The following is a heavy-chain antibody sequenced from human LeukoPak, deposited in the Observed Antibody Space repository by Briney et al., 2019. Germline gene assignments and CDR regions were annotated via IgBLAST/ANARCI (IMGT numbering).Heavy chain of an antibody. V-gene: IGHV3-21*01. CDR3: ARDGIAWFGDSLLYYGMDV. CDR2: ISSSSSYI. J-gene: IGHJ6*02. D-gene: IGHD3-10*01. Sequence: KAGGSLRLSCAASGFTFSSYSMSWVRQAPGKGLEWVSSISSSSSYIYYADSVKGRFTISRDNAKNSLYLQMNSLRAEDTAVYYCARDGIAWFGDSLLYYGMDVWGQGTTVTVSS. CDR1: GFTFSSYS.